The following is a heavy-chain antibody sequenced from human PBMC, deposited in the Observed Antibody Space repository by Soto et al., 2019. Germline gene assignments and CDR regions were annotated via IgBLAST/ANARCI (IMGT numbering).Heavy chain of an antibody. Sequence: PAETLCLTCTFSVGSISIYYWSWIRQPPGKGLEWIGYIYYSGSTNYNPSLKSRVTISVDTSKNQFSLKLSSVTAADTAVYYCARGSGPLTIFGVVINWFDTWGQGTLVTVSS. CDR3: ARGSGPLTIFGVVINWFDT. D-gene: IGHD3-3*01. CDR1: VGSISIYY. CDR2: IYYSGST. J-gene: IGHJ5*02. V-gene: IGHV4-59*01.